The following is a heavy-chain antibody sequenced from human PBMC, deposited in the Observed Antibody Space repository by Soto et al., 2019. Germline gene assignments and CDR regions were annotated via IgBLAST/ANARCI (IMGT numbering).Heavy chain of an antibody. CDR2: ISYDGSNK. CDR1: GFTFSSYA. Sequence: HPGGSLRLSCAASGFTFSSYAMHWVRQAPGKGLEWVAVISYDGSNKYYADSVKGRFTISRDNSKNTLYLQMNSLRAEDTAVYYCARGLRNDYVWGSYRNFDYWGQGALVTVSS. V-gene: IGHV3-30-3*01. CDR3: ARGLRNDYVWGSYRNFDY. J-gene: IGHJ4*02. D-gene: IGHD3-16*02.